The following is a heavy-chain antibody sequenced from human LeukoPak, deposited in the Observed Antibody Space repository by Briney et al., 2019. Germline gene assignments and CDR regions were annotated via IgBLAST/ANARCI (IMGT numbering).Heavy chain of an antibody. J-gene: IGHJ2*01. V-gene: IGHV4-34*01. Sequence: SETLSLTCAVYGGSFSGYYWSWIRQPPGEGLEWIGEINHSGSTNYNPSLKSRVTISVDTSKNQFSLKLSSVTAADTAVYYCARGWAAHWYFDLWGRGTLVTVSS. CDR1: GGSFSGYY. D-gene: IGHD6-25*01. CDR3: ARGWAAHWYFDL. CDR2: INHSGST.